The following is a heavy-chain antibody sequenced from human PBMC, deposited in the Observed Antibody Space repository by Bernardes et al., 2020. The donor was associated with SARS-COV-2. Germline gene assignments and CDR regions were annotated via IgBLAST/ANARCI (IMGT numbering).Heavy chain of an antibody. D-gene: IGHD4-17*01. CDR1: GGSFSGYY. CDR3: ARGKVLYGDDVGYYYYYGMDV. J-gene: IGHJ6*02. V-gene: IGHV4-34*01. Sequence: SETLSLTCAVYGGSFSGYYWSWIRQPPGKGLEWIWEINHSGSTNYNPSLKSRFTISVDTSKNQFSLKLSSVTAADTAVYYCARGKVLYGDDVGYYYYYGMDVWGQGTTVTVSS. CDR2: INHSGST.